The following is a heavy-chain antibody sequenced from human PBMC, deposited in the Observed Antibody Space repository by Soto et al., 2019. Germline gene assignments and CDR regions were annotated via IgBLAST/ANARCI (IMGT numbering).Heavy chain of an antibody. V-gene: IGHV4-59*01. D-gene: IGHD3-10*01. J-gene: IGHJ3*02. CDR1: GGSISSYY. CDR3: ARSLADGSGSYPFQAFDI. Sequence: QVQLQESGPGLVKPSETLSLTCTVSGGSISSYYWSWIRQPPGKGLEWIGYIYYSGSTNYNPSLTSRVTISVDTSKNQFSLKLSSVTAADTAVYYCARSLADGSGSYPFQAFDIWGQGTMVTVSS. CDR2: IYYSGST.